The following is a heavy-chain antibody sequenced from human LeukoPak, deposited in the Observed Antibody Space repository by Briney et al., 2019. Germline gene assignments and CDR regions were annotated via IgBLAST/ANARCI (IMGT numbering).Heavy chain of an antibody. CDR2: INHSGST. CDR1: GGSFSGYY. CDR3: ARGKADYYVSSGHSADFDY. J-gene: IGHJ4*02. Sequence: SETLSLTCAVYGGSFSGYYWSWICQPPGKGLEWIGEINHSGSTNYNPSLKSRVTISVDTSKNQFSHKLTSVTAADTAVYYCARGKADYYVSSGHSADFDYWGQGTLVTVSS. V-gene: IGHV4-34*01. D-gene: IGHD3-22*01.